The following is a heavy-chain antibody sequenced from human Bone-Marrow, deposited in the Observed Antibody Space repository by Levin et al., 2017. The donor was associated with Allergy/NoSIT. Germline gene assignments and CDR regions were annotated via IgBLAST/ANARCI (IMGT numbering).Heavy chain of an antibody. D-gene: IGHD4-17*01. CDR1: GGSLSGHY. CDR2: ISHGGIT. J-gene: IGHJ5*02. Sequence: RASETLSLTCAVYGGSLSGHYWSWIRQPPGKGLEWIGEISHGGITNYNPSLKSRVITSVDTSKNQFSLKLSPVIAADTAVYYCAGGAEGDYGITTSDWFDPWGQGTPVTVSS. V-gene: IGHV4-34*01. CDR3: AGGAEGDYGITTSDWFDP.